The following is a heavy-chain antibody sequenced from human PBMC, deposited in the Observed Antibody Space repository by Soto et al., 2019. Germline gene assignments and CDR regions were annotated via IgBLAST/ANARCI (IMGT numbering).Heavy chain of an antibody. CDR1: GFSFSISP. CDR2: ISYDGTNE. Sequence: AGGSVRLSCAASGFSFSISPMHWVLQAPRKGPEWVALISYDGTNEFYADSVKGRFTISRDNSKSTLYLQVDSLRPEDAAVYYCARDPKTSGGQHWAFNYFDSWGQGTLVTVSS. D-gene: IGHD7-27*01. V-gene: IGHV3-30-3*01. J-gene: IGHJ4*02. CDR3: ARDPKTSGGQHWAFNYFDS.